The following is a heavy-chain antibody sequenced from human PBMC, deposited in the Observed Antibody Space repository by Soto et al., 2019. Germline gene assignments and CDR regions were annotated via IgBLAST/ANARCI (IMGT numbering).Heavy chain of an antibody. CDR2: IKKDGSEK. J-gene: IGHJ4*02. CDR1: GITFSAYW. CDR3: ASRPPGTNYLGVLDY. D-gene: IGHD1-26*01. Sequence: PGGSLRLSCAASGITFSAYWMTWVRQAPGKGLEWVASIKKDGSEKYYVDSVKGRFTISRDNARKSLYLQMYSLRADDTAVYYCASRPPGTNYLGVLDYWGQGALVTVSS. V-gene: IGHV3-7*03.